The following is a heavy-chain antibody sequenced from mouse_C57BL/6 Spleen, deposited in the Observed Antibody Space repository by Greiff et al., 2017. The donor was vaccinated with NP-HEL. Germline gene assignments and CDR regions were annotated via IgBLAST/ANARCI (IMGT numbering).Heavy chain of an antibody. CDR2: INPYNGGT. J-gene: IGHJ3*01. V-gene: IGHV1-19*01. D-gene: IGHD4-1*02. Sequence: EVKLVESGPVLVKPGASVKMSCKASGYTFTDYYMNWVKQSHGKSLEWIGVINPYNGGTSYNQKFKGKATLTVDKSSSTAYMELNSLASEDSAVYYGSRGDQLGPFAYWGQGTLVTVSA. CDR1: GYTFTDYY. CDR3: SRGDQLGPFAY.